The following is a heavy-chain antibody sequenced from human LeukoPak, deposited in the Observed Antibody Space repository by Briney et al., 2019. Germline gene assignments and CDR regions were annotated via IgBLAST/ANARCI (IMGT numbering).Heavy chain of an antibody. V-gene: IGHV1-2*06. Sequence: ASVKVSCKASGYTFTGYYMHWVRQAPGQGLGWMGRINPNSGGTNYAQKFQGRVTMTRDTSISTAYMELSRLRSGDTAVYYCARTSHYDILTGYLVYYFDYWGQGTLVTVSS. CDR1: GYTFTGYY. D-gene: IGHD3-9*01. CDR3: ARTSHYDILTGYLVYYFDY. J-gene: IGHJ4*02. CDR2: INPNSGGT.